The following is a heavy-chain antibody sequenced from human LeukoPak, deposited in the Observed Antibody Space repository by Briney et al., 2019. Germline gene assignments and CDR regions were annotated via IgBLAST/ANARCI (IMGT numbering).Heavy chain of an antibody. Sequence: GGSLRLSCAASGVTFSSYSMNWVRQAPGKGLEWVAFIRYDGSNKYYADSVKGRFTISRDNSKNTLYLQMNSLRAEDTAVYYCAKDHQLPGYMDVWGKGTTVTISS. V-gene: IGHV3-30*02. CDR3: AKDHQLPGYMDV. D-gene: IGHD5-24*01. J-gene: IGHJ6*03. CDR1: GVTFSSYS. CDR2: IRYDGSNK.